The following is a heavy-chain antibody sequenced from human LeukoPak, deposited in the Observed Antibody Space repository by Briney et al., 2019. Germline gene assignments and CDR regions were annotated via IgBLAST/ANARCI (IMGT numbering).Heavy chain of an antibody. Sequence: PGGSLRLSCAASGFTFSSYGMHWVRQAPGKGLEWVAVIWYDGSNKYYADSVKGRFTISRDNSKNTLYLQMNSLRAEDTAVYYCARDRPEGVGFDYWGQGTLVTVSS. CDR1: GFTFSSYG. J-gene: IGHJ4*02. CDR2: IWYDGSNK. V-gene: IGHV3-33*08. CDR3: ARDRPEGVGFDY.